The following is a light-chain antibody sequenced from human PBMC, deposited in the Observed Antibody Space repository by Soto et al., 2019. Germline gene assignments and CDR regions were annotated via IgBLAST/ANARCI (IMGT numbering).Light chain of an antibody. V-gene: IGLV2-14*01. J-gene: IGLJ3*02. CDR2: EVS. CDR1: GSDIGAYNY. CDR3: CSYTASSTPWV. Sequence: QSVLTQPASVSGSPGQSITISCTGTGSDIGAYNYVSWYQHHPGKAPKLMIYEVSNRPSGVSNRFSGSKSGSTASLTISGLQPEDEADYYCCSYTASSTPWVFGGGTKLTVL.